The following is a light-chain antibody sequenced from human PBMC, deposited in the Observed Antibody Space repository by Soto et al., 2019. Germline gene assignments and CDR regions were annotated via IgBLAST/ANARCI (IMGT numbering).Light chain of an antibody. V-gene: IGKV1-33*01. Sequence: DIQMIQSPSSLSASVGDRVTITCQASQEISNYLNWYQQKPGKAPKLLIYDASNLERGVPSRVSGRGSGTDFTFTISSLQTEDFATDYCQDYDHIPRTCGRGTKVEIK. J-gene: IGKJ1*01. CDR3: QDYDHIPRT. CDR2: DAS. CDR1: QEISNY.